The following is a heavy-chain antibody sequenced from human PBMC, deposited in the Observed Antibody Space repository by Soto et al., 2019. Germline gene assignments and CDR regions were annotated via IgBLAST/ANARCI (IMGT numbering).Heavy chain of an antibody. CDR2: INPSGGST. CDR1: GYTFTSYY. CDR3: ARDPSPIIAAAGPDY. Sequence: ASVKVSCKASGYTFTSYYMHWVRQAPGQGLEWMGIINPSGGSTSYAQKFQGRVTMTRDTSTSTVYMELSSLRSEDTAVYYCARDPSPIIAAAGPDYWGQGTLVTV. J-gene: IGHJ4*02. V-gene: IGHV1-46*01. D-gene: IGHD6-13*01.